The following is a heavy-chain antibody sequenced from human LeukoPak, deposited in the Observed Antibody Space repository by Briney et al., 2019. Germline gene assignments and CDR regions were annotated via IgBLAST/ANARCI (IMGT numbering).Heavy chain of an antibody. V-gene: IGHV1-69*13. D-gene: IGHD1-26*01. CDR2: IIPIFGTA. CDR3: ARVRHDSGSYSGVPRGCYGMDV. Sequence: GASVKVSCKASGGTFSSYAISWVRQAPGQGLEWMGGIIPIFGTASYAQKFQGRVTITADESTSTAYMELSSLRSEDTAVYYCARVRHDSGSYSGVPRGCYGMDVWGQGTTVTVYS. J-gene: IGHJ6*02. CDR1: GGTFSSYA.